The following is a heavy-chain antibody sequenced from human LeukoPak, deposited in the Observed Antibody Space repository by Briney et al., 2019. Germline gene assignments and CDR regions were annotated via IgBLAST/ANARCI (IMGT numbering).Heavy chain of an antibody. D-gene: IGHD6-19*01. CDR2: INPSGGST. V-gene: IGHV1-46*01. J-gene: IGHJ4*02. CDR1: GYTFTSYY. CDR3: ARVLRYSSGWYFVFGY. Sequence: EASVKVSCKASGYTFTSYYMHWVRQAPGQGLEWMGIINPSGGSTSYAQKFQGRVTMTRDTSTSTVYMELSSLRSEDTAVYYRARVLRYSSGWYFVFGYWGQGTLVTVSS.